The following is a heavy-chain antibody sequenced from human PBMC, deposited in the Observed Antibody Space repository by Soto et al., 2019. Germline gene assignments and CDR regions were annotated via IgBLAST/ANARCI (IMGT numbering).Heavy chain of an antibody. J-gene: IGHJ4*02. CDR3: GGGYYFGDF. CDR1: GFTFSSYG. D-gene: IGHD3-10*01. Sequence: QVQLVESGGGVVQPGRSLRLSCAASGFTFSSYGMHCVRQAPGKGLEWVATISYDGSNKYYADSVKGRFTIYRDNSKNTLYVPMNNLRAEDTAVYYCGGGYYFGDFWGQGTLVTVSS. CDR2: ISYDGSNK. V-gene: IGHV3-30*03.